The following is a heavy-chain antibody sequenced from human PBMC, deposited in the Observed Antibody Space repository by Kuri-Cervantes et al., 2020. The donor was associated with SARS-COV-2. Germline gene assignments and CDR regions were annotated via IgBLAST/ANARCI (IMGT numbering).Heavy chain of an antibody. Sequence: GGSLRLSCQASGYSFTSYWIGWVRLLPGKGLEWMASIYPGDSDIKYNPSFQGQVSISADKSLSTAFLHWDSLKASDTGMYYCARLAHGFDSWGQGTLVTVSS. CDR1: GYSFTSYW. CDR3: ARLAHGFDS. J-gene: IGHJ4*02. V-gene: IGHV5-51*01. CDR2: IYPGDSDI.